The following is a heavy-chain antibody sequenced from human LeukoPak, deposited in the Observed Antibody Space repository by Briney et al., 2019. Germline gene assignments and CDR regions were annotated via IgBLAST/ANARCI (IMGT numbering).Heavy chain of an antibody. J-gene: IGHJ5*02. Sequence: PSETLSLTCTVSGGSISSGSYYWSWIRQPAGKGLEWIGRIYTSGSTNYNPSLKSRVTISVDTSKNQFSLKLSSVTAADTAVYYCARGSSSWSNWFDPWDQGTLVTVSS. D-gene: IGHD6-13*01. CDR1: GGSISSGSYY. V-gene: IGHV4-61*02. CDR2: IYTSGST. CDR3: ARGSSSWSNWFDP.